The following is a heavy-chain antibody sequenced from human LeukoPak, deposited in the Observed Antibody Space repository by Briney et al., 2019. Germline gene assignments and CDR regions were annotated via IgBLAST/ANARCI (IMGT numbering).Heavy chain of an antibody. CDR1: GFTFSSYG. J-gene: IGHJ4*02. CDR2: ISYDGSNK. Sequence: GGSLRLSCAASGFTFSSYGMHWVRQAPGKGLEWVAVISYDGSNKYYADSVKGRFTISRDNSKNTLYLQMSGLRAEDTAVYYCARDQGLGYCSGGSCYGFDYWGQGTLVTVSS. CDR3: ARDQGLGYCSGGSCYGFDY. D-gene: IGHD2-15*01. V-gene: IGHV3-30*03.